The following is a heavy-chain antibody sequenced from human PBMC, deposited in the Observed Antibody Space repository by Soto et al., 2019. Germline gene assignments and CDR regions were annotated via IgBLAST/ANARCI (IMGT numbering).Heavy chain of an antibody. CDR3: AKEGRGNYYYYGMDV. D-gene: IGHD3-16*01. CDR1: GFTFSNYA. J-gene: IGHJ6*02. CDR2: ISGSGGSI. V-gene: IGHV3-23*01. Sequence: PGGSLRLSCVDSGFTFSNYAMSWVRQAPGKGLEWVSGISGSGGSIYYADSVKGRLTISRDNSKKTLYLQMNSLRAEDTAVYYCAKEGRGNYYYYGMDVWGQGTTVTVSS.